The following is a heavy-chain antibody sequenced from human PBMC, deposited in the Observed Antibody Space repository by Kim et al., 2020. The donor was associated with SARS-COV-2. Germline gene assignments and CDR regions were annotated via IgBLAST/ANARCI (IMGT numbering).Heavy chain of an antibody. CDR3: TRDRDLSY. CDR2: IYYSGST. V-gene: IGHV4-31*03. Sequence: SETLSLTCTVSGCSITSGGYYWNWILQHPGKGLEWIGNIYYSGSTYYNPSLKSRVTISVDTSKNQFSLKLSCVTAADTAVYYCTRDRDLSYWGQGTLVSVSS. D-gene: IGHD3-10*01. CDR1: GCSITSGGYY. J-gene: IGHJ4*02.